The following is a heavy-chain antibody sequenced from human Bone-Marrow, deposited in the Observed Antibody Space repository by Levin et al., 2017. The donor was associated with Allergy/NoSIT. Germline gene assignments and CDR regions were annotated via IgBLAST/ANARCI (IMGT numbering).Heavy chain of an antibody. CDR1: GGSATSKSWASTPSSDHY. D-gene: IGHD2/OR15-2a*01. V-gene: IGHV4-39*01. J-gene: IGHJ2*01. Sequence: SQTLSLTCTVSGGSATSKSWASTPSSDHYWGWIRQPPGKGLEWIGSIYHTDSTYYNPSLKSRVTVSVDKANNQFSRKLRSVTAADTAVYYGATEPVYGDPWFCDVWGPGTLATVSS. CDR2: IYHTDST. CDR3: ATEPVYGDPWFCDV.